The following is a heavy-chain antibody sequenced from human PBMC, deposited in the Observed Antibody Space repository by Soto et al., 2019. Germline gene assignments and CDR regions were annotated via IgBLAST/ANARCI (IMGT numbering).Heavy chain of an antibody. J-gene: IGHJ4*02. CDR3: ARVRGTAGKRYFDY. D-gene: IGHD6-13*01. V-gene: IGHV4-59*01. CDR2: TYYSGST. CDR1: GGSMIAYY. Sequence: SETLSLTCTVSGGSMIAYYLNWMRQPPGKGLQWIGYTYYSGSTTYNPSLKSRVTISVDSSKNQFSLKLDSVTPADTAVYYCARVRGTAGKRYFDYWGPGTLVTVSS.